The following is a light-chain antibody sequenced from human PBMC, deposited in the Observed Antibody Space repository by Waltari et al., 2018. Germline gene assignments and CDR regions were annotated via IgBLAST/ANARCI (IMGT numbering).Light chain of an antibody. CDR2: DVS. J-gene: IGKJ2*01. CDR3: MQAINLYT. Sequence: GMTQTPPPLSVTPGQPASFPCNSSQDYRYDDGKPYLFWYLHKPGQSPQPLMYDVSSRFSGVPERFSGAGSGPAFTLTLSRVEPEDVGVYYCMQAINLYTFGQATKLEI. V-gene: IGKV2-29*02. CDR1: QDYRYDDGKPY.